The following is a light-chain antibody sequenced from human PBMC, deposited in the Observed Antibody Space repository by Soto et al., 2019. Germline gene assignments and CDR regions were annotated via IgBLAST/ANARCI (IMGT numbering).Light chain of an antibody. Sequence: DIQMTQSPSSLSASVGDRVTVTCRASQSIATFLNWYQHKPGKAPKLLISGASNLQSGVPSRFSGSGSGTDFTLTINSLHPEDFATYYCQHYNSYSEAFGQGTKVELK. CDR2: GAS. CDR3: QHYNSYSEA. CDR1: QSIATF. V-gene: IGKV1-39*01. J-gene: IGKJ1*01.